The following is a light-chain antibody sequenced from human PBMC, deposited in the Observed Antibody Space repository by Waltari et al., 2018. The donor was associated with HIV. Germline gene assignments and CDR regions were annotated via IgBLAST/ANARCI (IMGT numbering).Light chain of an antibody. J-gene: IGLJ2*01. CDR1: GSTIGGNP. CDR3: AAWDDRLNGVV. Sequence: QSVLTQPPSASGTPGPRATVSCSGSGSTIGGNPVNWYQQLPGTTPNLLIHSNNQRPAGVPDRFSGSKSGTSASLAISGLQSEDEADYYCAAWDDRLNGVVFGGGTKLTVL. V-gene: IGLV1-44*01. CDR2: SNN.